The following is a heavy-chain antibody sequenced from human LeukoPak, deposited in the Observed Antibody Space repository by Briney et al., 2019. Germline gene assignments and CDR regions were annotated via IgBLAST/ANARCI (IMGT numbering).Heavy chain of an antibody. J-gene: IGHJ4*02. CDR3: ARARVDYAAGSYAPLFDY. CDR1: GYTFTGYY. CDR2: SNPNSGYT. Sequence: GASVKVSCKASGYTFTGYYMHWVRQAPGQGLEWMGWSNPNSGYTTYTQKFQGRVIMTRDTSISTAYMELSRLTSDDTAVYYRARARVDYAAGSYAPLFDYWGQGTLVTVSS. V-gene: IGHV1-2*02. D-gene: IGHD3-10*01.